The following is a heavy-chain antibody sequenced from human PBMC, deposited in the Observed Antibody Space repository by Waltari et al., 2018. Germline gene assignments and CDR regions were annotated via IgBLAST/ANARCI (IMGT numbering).Heavy chain of an antibody. CDR1: GGSLSSGDYY. J-gene: IGHJ4*02. CDR3: TRDAPPPGVSGSYAAVDY. Sequence: QLQLQESGPGLVKPSETLSLACTVSGGSLSSGDYYWAWIRQPPGKGLEWIGSIYYSGSTYYNPSLKSRVTISLDTSKNQFSLKLSSVTAADTAVYYCTRDAPPPGVSGSYAAVDYWGQGSLVIVSS. CDR2: IYYSGST. V-gene: IGHV4-39*07. D-gene: IGHD3-16*01.